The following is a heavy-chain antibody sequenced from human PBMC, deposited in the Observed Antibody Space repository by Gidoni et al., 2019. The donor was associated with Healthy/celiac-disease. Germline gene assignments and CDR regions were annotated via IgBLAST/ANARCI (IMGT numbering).Heavy chain of an antibody. CDR1: GYSISSGYY. V-gene: IGHV4-38-2*02. J-gene: IGHJ4*02. Sequence: QVQLQESGPGLVKPSETLSLTCTVSGYSISSGYYWGWIRQPPGKGLEWIGSIYQSGSTYYNPSLKSRVTISVDTSKNQFSLKLSSVTAADTAVYYCARFDSSGYYYWGQGTLVTVSS. CDR2: IYQSGST. CDR3: ARFDSSGYYY. D-gene: IGHD3-22*01.